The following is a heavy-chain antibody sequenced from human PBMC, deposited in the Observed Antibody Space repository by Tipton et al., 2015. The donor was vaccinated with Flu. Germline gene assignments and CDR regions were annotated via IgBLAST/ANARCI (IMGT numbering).Heavy chain of an antibody. Sequence: GSLRLSCAASGFTFSSNWMSWVRQAPGKGLEWVANIKADGSEKHYVDSVKGRFTISRDNAKNSLFPQMNSLRPDDTAVYYCARDWNYRLDYWGQGTLVTVSS. J-gene: IGHJ4*02. CDR3: ARDWNYRLDY. V-gene: IGHV3-7*01. D-gene: IGHD1-7*01. CDR1: GFTFSSNW. CDR2: IKADGSEK.